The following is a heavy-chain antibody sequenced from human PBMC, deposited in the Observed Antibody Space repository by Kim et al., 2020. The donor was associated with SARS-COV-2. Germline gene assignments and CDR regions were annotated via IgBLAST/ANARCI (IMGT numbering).Heavy chain of an antibody. J-gene: IGHJ6*02. CDR1: GFTVSSNY. CDR3: ARDWGALDGSGSSYSYYYGMDV. Sequence: GGSLRLSCAASGFTVSSNYMSWVRQAPGKGLEWVSVIYSGGSTYYADSVKGRFTISRDNSKNTLYLQMNSLRAEDTAVYYCARDWGALDGSGSSYSYYYGMDVWGQGTTVTVSS. D-gene: IGHD3-10*01. CDR2: IYSGGST. V-gene: IGHV3-66*01.